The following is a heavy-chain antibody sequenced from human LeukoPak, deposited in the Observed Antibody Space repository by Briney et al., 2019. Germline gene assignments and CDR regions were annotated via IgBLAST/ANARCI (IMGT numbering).Heavy chain of an antibody. Sequence: GGSLRLSCAASGFTFSSYAMHWVRQAPGKGLEWVAVISYDGSNKYYADSVKGRFTISRDNSKNTLYLQMNSLRAEDTAVYYCARAYDFWSGSYDYWSQGTLVTVSS. D-gene: IGHD3-3*01. V-gene: IGHV3-30-3*01. CDR1: GFTFSSYA. CDR2: ISYDGSNK. CDR3: ARAYDFWSGSYDY. J-gene: IGHJ4*02.